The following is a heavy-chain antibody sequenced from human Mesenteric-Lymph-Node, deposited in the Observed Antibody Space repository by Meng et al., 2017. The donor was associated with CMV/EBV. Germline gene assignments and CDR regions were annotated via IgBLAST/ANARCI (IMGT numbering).Heavy chain of an antibody. D-gene: IGHD3-10*01. J-gene: IGHJ6*02. V-gene: IGHV3-48*03. Sequence: GESLKISCAASGFSFSSYHMNWVRQAPGKGLEWVAHIAKDGQITYYAESVKGRFTISRDNAKNSLYLQMNSLRAEDTAVYFCARDASASYSDYYYGMDVWGQGTMVTVSS. CDR1: GFSFSSYH. CDR3: ARDASASYSDYYYGMDV. CDR2: IAKDGQIT.